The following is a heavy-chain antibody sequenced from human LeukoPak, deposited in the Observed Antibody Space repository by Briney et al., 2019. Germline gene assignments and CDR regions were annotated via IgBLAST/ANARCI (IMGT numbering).Heavy chain of an antibody. CDR1: GYVFITYG. J-gene: IGHJ4*02. CDR3: ARDQYYHGLGSYYD. V-gene: IGHV1-18*01. Sequence: ASVKVSCKASGYVFITYGINWVRQAPGQGLEWMGWINTSNGYSDYAQNFQGRIIMTTDTSTDTVYMELGSLSSDDTAVYYCARDQYYHGLGSYYDWGQGTLVTVSS. CDR2: INTSNGYS. D-gene: IGHD3-10*01.